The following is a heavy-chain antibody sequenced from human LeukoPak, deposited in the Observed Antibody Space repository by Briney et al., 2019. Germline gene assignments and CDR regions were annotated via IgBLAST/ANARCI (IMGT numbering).Heavy chain of an antibody. J-gene: IGHJ4*02. CDR2: IYYSGST. D-gene: IGHD3-10*01. CDR3: ARTRYYYNSRSYGAPYYFDY. Sequence: ASETLSLTCSVSGGSISSSSYYWGWIRQPPGKGLEWIGSIYYSGSTYYNPSLKSRVTISIDTSKNQFSLKLSSVTAADTAVYYCARTRYYYNSRSYGAPYYFDYWGQGTLVTVSS. CDR1: GGSISSSSYY. V-gene: IGHV4-39*01.